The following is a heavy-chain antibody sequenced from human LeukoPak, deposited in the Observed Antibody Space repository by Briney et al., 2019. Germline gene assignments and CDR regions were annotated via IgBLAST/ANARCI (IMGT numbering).Heavy chain of an antibody. CDR3: ASGLVTKSNWSRYYYYGMDV. CDR2: ISYDGSNK. D-gene: IGHD5-18*01. Sequence: GGSLRLSCAASGFTFSGYPIHWVRQAPGKGLEWVAVISYDGSNKYYADSAKGRFTISRDNSKNTLYLQMNSLRAEDTAVYYCASGLVTKSNWSRYYYYGMDVWGQGTTVTVSS. V-gene: IGHV3-30-3*01. J-gene: IGHJ6*02. CDR1: GFTFSGYP.